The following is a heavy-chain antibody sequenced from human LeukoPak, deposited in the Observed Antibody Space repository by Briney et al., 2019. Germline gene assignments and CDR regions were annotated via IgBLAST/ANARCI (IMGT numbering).Heavy chain of an antibody. Sequence: GGSLRLSCAASGFTVSSNYMSWVRQTPGKGLEWVSAISSSGGGTHYADSVKGRFTISRDNSKNTLYLQMNSLRAEDTALYYCAREKAATGFFDYWGQGTLVTVSS. D-gene: IGHD6-13*01. J-gene: IGHJ4*02. CDR2: ISSSGGGT. V-gene: IGHV3-23*01. CDR3: AREKAATGFFDY. CDR1: GFTVSSNY.